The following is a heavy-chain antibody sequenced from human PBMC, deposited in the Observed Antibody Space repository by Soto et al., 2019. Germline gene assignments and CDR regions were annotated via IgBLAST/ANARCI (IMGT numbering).Heavy chain of an antibody. V-gene: IGHV3-23*01. CDR1: EFTFISYA. J-gene: IGHJ6*02. Sequence: GGSLSLSCTASEFTFISYAMFLVRKAPGKGLEWVSGISGSGSNTYYADSVKGRFTISRDNSKNTLYVQMNSLRAEDTAVYYCAKWVGGGASKYYHYGMDVWGQGTTVTVSS. D-gene: IGHD3-16*01. CDR2: ISGSGSNT. CDR3: AKWVGGGASKYYHYGMDV.